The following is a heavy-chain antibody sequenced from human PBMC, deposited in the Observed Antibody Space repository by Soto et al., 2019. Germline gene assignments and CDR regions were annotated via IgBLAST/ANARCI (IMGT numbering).Heavy chain of an antibody. D-gene: IGHD6-25*01. CDR1: GYTFNGYY. Sequence: GASVKVSCKSSGYTFNGYYITWVRQAPGQGLEWMGWISAYNGNTNYAQKLQDRVTMTTDTSTSTAYMELRSLRSDDTAVYYCARGADGDYWGRGTLVTVSS. J-gene: IGHJ4*02. V-gene: IGHV1-18*04. CDR2: ISAYNGNT. CDR3: ARGADGDY.